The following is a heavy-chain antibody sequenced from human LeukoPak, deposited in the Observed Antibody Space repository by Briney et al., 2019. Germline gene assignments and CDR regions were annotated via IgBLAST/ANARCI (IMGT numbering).Heavy chain of an antibody. CDR3: ARGRIAAAGPRGRYFDY. D-gene: IGHD6-13*01. Sequence: SETLSLTCTVSGGSIRRSPYYWGWIRQPPGKGLEWIGYIYYSGSTNYKPSLKSRVTISVDTSKNQFSLKLSSVTAADTAVYYCARGRIAAAGPRGRYFDYWGQGTLVTVSS. J-gene: IGHJ4*02. CDR2: IYYSGST. V-gene: IGHV4-61*05. CDR1: GGSIRRSPYY.